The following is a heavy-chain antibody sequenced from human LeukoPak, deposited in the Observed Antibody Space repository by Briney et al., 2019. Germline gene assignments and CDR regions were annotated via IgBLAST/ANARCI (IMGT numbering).Heavy chain of an antibody. D-gene: IGHD6-19*01. CDR3: ARLVAVAGFDY. CDR2: ISSSGSTI. V-gene: IGHV3-48*03. J-gene: IGHJ4*02. Sequence: GSLRLSCAASGFTFSSYEMNWVRQAPGKGLEWVSYISSSGSTIYYADSVKGRFTISRDNAKNSLYLQMNSLRAEDTAVYYCARLVAVAGFDYWGQGPWSPSPQ. CDR1: GFTFSSYE.